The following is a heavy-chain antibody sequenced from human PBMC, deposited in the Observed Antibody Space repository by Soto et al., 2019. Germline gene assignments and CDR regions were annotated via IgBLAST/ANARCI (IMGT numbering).Heavy chain of an antibody. CDR1: GYTFTSYY. J-gene: IGHJ6*02. D-gene: IGHD3-10*01. CDR2: IRAYNGDT. CDR3: ARAGAAPYYYYGLDV. Sequence: ASVTVSCKASGYTFTSYYMHWVRQAPGKGLEWMGWIRAYNGDTNYAQKFQTRVTMTTDKSTDTAYMDLRSLTSDDTAIYYCARAGAAPYYYYGLDVWGQGTTVTVSS. V-gene: IGHV1-18*04.